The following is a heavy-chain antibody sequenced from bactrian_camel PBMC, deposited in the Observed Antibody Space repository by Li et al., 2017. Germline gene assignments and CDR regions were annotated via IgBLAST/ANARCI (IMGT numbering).Heavy chain of an antibody. D-gene: IGHD3*01. CDR2: IYSGIGST. Sequence: VQLVESGGGLVQPGGSLKLSCAASGFTFSAYAMSWVRQVPGKGLEWVSGIYSGIGSTYYSDSVKGRFTISRDNAKNTVHLQLASLKSEDTAMYYCVKDESTVYARIHYRFWGQGTQVTVS. CDR1: GFTFSAYA. V-gene: IGHV3S40*01. J-gene: IGHJ4*01. CDR3: VKDESTVYARIHYRF.